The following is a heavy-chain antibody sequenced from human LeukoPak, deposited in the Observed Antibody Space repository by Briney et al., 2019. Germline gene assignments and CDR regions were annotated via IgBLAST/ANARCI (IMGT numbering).Heavy chain of an antibody. D-gene: IGHD2-15*01. CDR2: ISGSGDIT. J-gene: IGHJ4*02. Sequence: GGSLTLSCAASGFTFSSYAMCWVRQAPGKGLEWVSGISGSGDITYYADSVKGRFTISRDNSKNTLYLQMNSLRAEDTAVYYCAKEHCSGGSCYSHYFDYWGQGTLVTVSS. V-gene: IGHV3-23*01. CDR3: AKEHCSGGSCYSHYFDY. CDR1: GFTFSSYA.